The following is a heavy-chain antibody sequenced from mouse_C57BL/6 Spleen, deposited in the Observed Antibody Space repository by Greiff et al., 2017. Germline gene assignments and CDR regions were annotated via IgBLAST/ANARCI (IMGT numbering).Heavy chain of an antibody. CDR3: ARGGNSRAWFAY. CDR1: GFTFSDYG. CDR2: ISSGNSTT. V-gene: IGHV5-17*01. Sequence: EVQGVESGGGLVKPGGSLKLSCAASGFTFSDYGMHWVRQAPEKGLEWVAYISSGNSTTYYADKVKGRFTISRDNSKSTLFLQMTSLSSEDTAMYYCARGGNSRAWFAYWGQGTLVTVSA. D-gene: IGHD2-1*01. J-gene: IGHJ3*01.